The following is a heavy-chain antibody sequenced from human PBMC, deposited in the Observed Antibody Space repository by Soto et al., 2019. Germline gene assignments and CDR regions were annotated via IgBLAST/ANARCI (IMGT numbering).Heavy chain of an antibody. CDR3: TTDRETGEYYYDSSGYYYLSGAFDI. V-gene: IGHV3-15*07. Sequence: GGSLRLSCAASGFTFSNAWMNWVRQAPGKGLEWVGRIKSKTDGGTTDYAAPVKGRFTISRDDSKNTLYLQMNSLKTEDTAVYYCTTDRETGEYYYDSSGYYYLSGAFDIWGQGTMVTVSS. J-gene: IGHJ3*02. D-gene: IGHD3-22*01. CDR1: GFTFSNAW. CDR2: IKSKTDGGTT.